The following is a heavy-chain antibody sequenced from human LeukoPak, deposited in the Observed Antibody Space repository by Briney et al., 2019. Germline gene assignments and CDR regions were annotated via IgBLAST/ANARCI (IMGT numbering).Heavy chain of an antibody. Sequence: ASVKVSCKVSGYTLTELSMHWVRQAPGKGLEWMGGFDPEDGETIYAQKFQGRVTMTEDTSTDTAYMELSSLRSEDMAVYYCATVGSTLEMTTVTTSYYYGMDVWGQGTTVTVSS. CDR1: GYTLTELS. CDR3: ATVGSTLEMTTVTTSYYYGMDV. D-gene: IGHD4-11*01. V-gene: IGHV1-24*01. J-gene: IGHJ6*02. CDR2: FDPEDGET.